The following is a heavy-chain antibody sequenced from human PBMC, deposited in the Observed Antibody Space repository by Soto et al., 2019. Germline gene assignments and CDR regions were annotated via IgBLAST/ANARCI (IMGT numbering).Heavy chain of an antibody. D-gene: IGHD2-2*01. J-gene: IGHJ5*02. CDR1: GFTVSRNY. CDR3: ARTLYCSSTSCHLGWFDP. V-gene: IGHV3-53*01. CDR2: IYSGGST. Sequence: GGSLRLSCAASGFTVSRNYMSWVRQAPGKGLEWVSVIYSGGSTYYADSVKGRFTISRDNSKNTLYLQMNSLRAEDTAVYYCARTLYCSSTSCHLGWFDPWGQGTLVTVSS.